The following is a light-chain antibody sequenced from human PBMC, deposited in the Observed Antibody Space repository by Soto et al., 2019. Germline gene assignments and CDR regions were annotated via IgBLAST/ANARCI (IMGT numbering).Light chain of an antibody. V-gene: IGKV1-39*01. J-gene: IGKJ2*01. CDR1: QSISSY. CDR3: QQSYSTPHT. CDR2: AAS. Sequence: DIQMTQSPSSLSASVGDRVTITCRASQSISSYLNWYQQKPGRAPNLLIFAASTLHSGVPSRFSGSGSGTDFTLTISSLQPEDFATYHCQQSYSTPHTFGQGTKLEIK.